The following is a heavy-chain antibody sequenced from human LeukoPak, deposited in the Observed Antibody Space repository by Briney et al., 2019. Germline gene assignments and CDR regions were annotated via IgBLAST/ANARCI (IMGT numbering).Heavy chain of an antibody. J-gene: IGHJ4*02. CDR2: ISSSSSYI. CDR1: GFTFSSYN. Sequence: GGSLRLSCAASGFTFSSYNMNWVRQAPGKGLEWVSSISSSSSYIFYADSVKGRFTISRDNAKNSLSLQMNSLRAEDTAVYYCARGIEGATTPYYFDYWGQGTLVTVSS. CDR3: ARGIEGATTPYYFDY. V-gene: IGHV3-21*01. D-gene: IGHD1-26*01.